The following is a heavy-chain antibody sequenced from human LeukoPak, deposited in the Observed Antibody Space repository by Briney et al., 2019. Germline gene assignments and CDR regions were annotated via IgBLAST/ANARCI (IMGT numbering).Heavy chain of an antibody. CDR2: ISSGGSTI. D-gene: IGHD6-6*01. CDR1: GFTFSKYS. Sequence: GGSLRLSCSASGFTFSKYSMNWVRQAPGKGLEWVSYISSGGSTIYYADSMKGRFTISRDNAKNSVYLQMNSLRAEDTAVYYCARERVFYYWGQGTLVTVSS. J-gene: IGHJ4*02. CDR3: ARERVFYY. V-gene: IGHV3-48*03.